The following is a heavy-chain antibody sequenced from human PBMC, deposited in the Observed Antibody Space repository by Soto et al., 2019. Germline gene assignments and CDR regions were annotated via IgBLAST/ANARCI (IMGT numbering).Heavy chain of an antibody. V-gene: IGHV4-30-4*01. CDR1: GDSISSGDHY. CDR2: IYYSGTT. CDR3: ARGAYSDSSSYFDY. Sequence: QVQLQESGPGLVKPSQTLSLTCTVSGDSISSGDHYWSWIRQPPGKGLEWIGYIYYSGTTYSRPSLQRRVTISVDTAKNPFSLKLNSVTAADTAVYYCARGAYSDSSSYFDYWGQGTLVPVSS. J-gene: IGHJ4*02. D-gene: IGHD6-6*01.